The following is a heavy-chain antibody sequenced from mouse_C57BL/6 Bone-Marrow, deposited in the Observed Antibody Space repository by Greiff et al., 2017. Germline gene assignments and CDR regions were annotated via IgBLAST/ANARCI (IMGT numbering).Heavy chain of an antibody. D-gene: IGHD2-3*01. Sequence: VQLLQPGAELVKPGASVKLSCTASGFTFTSYWMPWVQQRPGQGLEWIGEIDPSDSYTNYNHKFKGKATLTVDTSSSTAYMQLSSLTSEDSAVYYGARSGLLLSFPYWYFDVGGTGTTVTVSS. V-gene: IGHV1-50*01. CDR1: GFTFTSYW. CDR2: IDPSDSYT. CDR3: ARSGLLLSFPYWYFDV. J-gene: IGHJ1*03.